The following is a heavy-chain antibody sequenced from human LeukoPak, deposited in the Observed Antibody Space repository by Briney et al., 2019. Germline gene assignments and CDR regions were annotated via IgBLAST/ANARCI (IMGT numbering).Heavy chain of an antibody. J-gene: IGHJ4*02. V-gene: IGHV1-3*01. CDR3: ARVHGGNYFDY. D-gene: IGHD4-23*01. CDR2: INAGNGYT. CDR1: GYTFTAYA. Sequence: ASVKVSCKASGYTFTAYAMHWVRQAPGQRLEWMGWINAGNGYTKYPQKFQGRVTITRDTSARTAFMELSSLRSEDTAVYYCARVHGGNYFDYWGQGTLVTVSS.